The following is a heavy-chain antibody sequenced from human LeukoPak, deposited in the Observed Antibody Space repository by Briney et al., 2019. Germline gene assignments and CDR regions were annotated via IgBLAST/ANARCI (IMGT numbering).Heavy chain of an antibody. J-gene: IGHJ5*02. CDR2: HSHSGSA. CDR3: ARDYGDYFYGWFDP. V-gene: IGHV4-39*07. CDR1: GASINSDTYY. D-gene: IGHD4-17*01. Sequence: SETLSLTCTVSGASINSDTYYWGWIRQPPGKGLEWIGTHSHSGSAYYNPSLRSRITMSLDTSKNQFSLKLSSVTAADTAVYYCARDYGDYFYGWFDPWGQGTLVTVSS.